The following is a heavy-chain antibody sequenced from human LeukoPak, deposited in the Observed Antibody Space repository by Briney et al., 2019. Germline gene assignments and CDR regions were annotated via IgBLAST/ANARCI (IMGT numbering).Heavy chain of an antibody. Sequence: ASETLSLTCAVCGGSFNGYYWTWIRQPPGKGLEWIGEINHSGSTDYNPSLKSRVTISVDTSKNQFSLKLNSVTAADTAVYYCARGQLRLSNWGQGSLVIVSS. J-gene: IGHJ4*02. D-gene: IGHD6-25*01. V-gene: IGHV4-34*01. CDR2: INHSGST. CDR3: ARGQLRLSN. CDR1: GGSFNGYY.